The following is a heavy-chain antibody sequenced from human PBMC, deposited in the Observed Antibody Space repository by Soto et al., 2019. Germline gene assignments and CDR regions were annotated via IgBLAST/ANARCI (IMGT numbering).Heavy chain of an antibody. J-gene: IGHJ6*02. CDR2: IWYDGGNK. CDR3: AREEVVVVPAARHYYGMDV. CDR1: GFTFSSYG. Sequence: HPGGSLRLSCAASGFTFSSYGMHWVRQAPGKGLEWVAVIWYDGGNKYYADSVKGRFTISRDNSKNTLYLQMNSLRAEDTAVYYCAREEVVVVPAARHYYGMDVWGQGTTVTVSS. D-gene: IGHD2-2*01. V-gene: IGHV3-33*01.